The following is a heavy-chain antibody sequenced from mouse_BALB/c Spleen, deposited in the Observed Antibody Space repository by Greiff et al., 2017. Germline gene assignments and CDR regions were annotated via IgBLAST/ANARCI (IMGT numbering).Heavy chain of an antibody. CDR3: ARQRHYDGYYLAD. Sequence: EVQVVESGGDLVKPGGSLKLSCAASGFTFSSYGMSWVRQTPDKRLEWVATISSGGSYTYYPDSVKGRFTISRDNAKNTLYLQMSSLKSEDTAMYYCARQRHYDGYYLADWGQGTLVTVSA. CDR1: GFTFSSYG. J-gene: IGHJ3*01. CDR2: ISSGGSYT. D-gene: IGHD2-3*01. V-gene: IGHV5-6*01.